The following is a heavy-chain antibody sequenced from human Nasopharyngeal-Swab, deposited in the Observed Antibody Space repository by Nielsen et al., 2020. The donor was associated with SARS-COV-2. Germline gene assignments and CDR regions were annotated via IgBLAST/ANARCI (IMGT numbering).Heavy chain of an antibody. V-gene: IGHV4-59*01. CDR2: IYYSGST. CDR1: GGSISSYY. D-gene: IGHD5-12*01. Sequence: SDTLPLTCTVSGGSISSYYWSWIRQPPGKGLEWIGYIYYSGSTNYNPSLKSRVTISVDTSKNQFSLKLSSVTAADTAVYYCAREGGGDSGWFDPWGQGTLVTVSS. J-gene: IGHJ5*02. CDR3: AREGGGDSGWFDP.